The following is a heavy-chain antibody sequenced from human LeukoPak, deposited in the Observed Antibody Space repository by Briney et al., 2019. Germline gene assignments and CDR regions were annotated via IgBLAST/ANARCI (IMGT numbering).Heavy chain of an antibody. CDR2: IYYSGST. J-gene: IGHJ3*02. CDR1: GRSISSYY. V-gene: IGHV4-59*08. CDR3: ARHDKDAFDI. Sequence: SETLSLTCTVSGRSISSYYWSLIRQPPGKGLEWIGYIYYSGSTNYNPSLKSRVTISVDTPKNQFSLKLSSVTAADTAVYYCARHDKDAFDIWGQGTMVTVSS.